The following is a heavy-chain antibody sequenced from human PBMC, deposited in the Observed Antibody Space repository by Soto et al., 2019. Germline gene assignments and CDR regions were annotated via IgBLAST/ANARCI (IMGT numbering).Heavy chain of an antibody. CDR2: ITDDGSTT. Sequence: PGGSLRLSCETSGFIFSMYWMHWVRQVPGKGPQWVARITDDGSTTYYAASVEGRFTISRDNAKNALYLQMTSLRADDPAVYYCTRGPRPTSIGTGAFWGQGTLVTVSS. J-gene: IGHJ4*02. CDR1: GFIFSMYW. CDR3: TRGPRPTSIGTGAF. V-gene: IGHV3-74*01. D-gene: IGHD3-10*01.